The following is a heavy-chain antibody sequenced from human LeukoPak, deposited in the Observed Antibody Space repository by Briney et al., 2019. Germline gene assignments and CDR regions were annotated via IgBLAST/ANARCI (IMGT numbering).Heavy chain of an antibody. CDR3: ASGGRYDSGYNYF. CDR2: IYYSGST. Sequence: SETLSLTCTVSGGSISSYYWSWIRQPPGKGLEWIGYIYYSGSTNYNPSLKSRVTISVDTSKNQFSLRLSSVTAADTAMYYRASGGRYDSGYNYFWGQGTLVTVSS. V-gene: IGHV4-59*01. D-gene: IGHD5-24*01. J-gene: IGHJ4*02. CDR1: GGSISSYY.